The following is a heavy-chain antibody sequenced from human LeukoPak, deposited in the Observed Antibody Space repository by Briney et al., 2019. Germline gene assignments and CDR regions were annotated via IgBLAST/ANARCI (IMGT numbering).Heavy chain of an antibody. Sequence: GGSLRLSCAASGFTFSDHYMDWVRQAPGKGLERVGRTRNKPNNYTTEYAASVKGRFTISRDDSKSSLYLQMNSLKTEDTAVYYCARARTYSGYDWDYWGQGTLVTVSS. V-gene: IGHV3-72*01. CDR1: GFTFSDHY. D-gene: IGHD5-12*01. CDR2: TRNKPNNYTT. CDR3: ARARTYSGYDWDY. J-gene: IGHJ4*02.